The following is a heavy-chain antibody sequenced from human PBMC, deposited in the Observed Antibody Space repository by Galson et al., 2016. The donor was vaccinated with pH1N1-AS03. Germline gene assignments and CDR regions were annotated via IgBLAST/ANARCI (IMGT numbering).Heavy chain of an antibody. CDR2: ISPQNGNT. CDR3: ARAPPFDP. CDR1: GYTFPNFG. Sequence: SVKVSCKASGYTFPNFGMSWVRQAPGQGLEWMGWISPQNGNTQYAQRLEGRVTMTTDTSTSTAYMELWSLTYDDTAVYYCARAPPFDPWGQGTLVMVSS. V-gene: IGHV1-18*04. J-gene: IGHJ5*02.